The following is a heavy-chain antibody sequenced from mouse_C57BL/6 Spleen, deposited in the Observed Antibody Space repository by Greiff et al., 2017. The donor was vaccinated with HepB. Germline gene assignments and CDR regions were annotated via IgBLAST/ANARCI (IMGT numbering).Heavy chain of an antibody. CDR2: IYPGDGDT. D-gene: IGHD2-1*01. CDR3: ARSTIYYGNLGAMDY. Sequence: VQGVESGAELVKPGASVKISCKASGYAFSSYWMNWVKQRPGKGLEWIGQIYPGDGDTNYNGKFKGKATLTADKSSSTAYMQLSSLTSEDSAVYFCARSTIYYGNLGAMDYWGQGTSVTVSS. CDR1: GYAFSSYW. J-gene: IGHJ4*01. V-gene: IGHV1-80*01.